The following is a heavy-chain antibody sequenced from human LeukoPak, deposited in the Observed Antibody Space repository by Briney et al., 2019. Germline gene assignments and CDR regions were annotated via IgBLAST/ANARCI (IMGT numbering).Heavy chain of an antibody. J-gene: IGHJ4*02. Sequence: SETLSLTCTVSGYSISSGYYWGWIRQPPGKGLEWIGSIYHSGSTYYNPSLKSRVTISVDTSKNQFSLKLSSATAADTAVYYCASLTTVTAPLDYWGQGTLVTVSS. CDR1: GYSISSGYY. CDR2: IYHSGST. D-gene: IGHD4-17*01. V-gene: IGHV4-38-2*02. CDR3: ASLTTVTAPLDY.